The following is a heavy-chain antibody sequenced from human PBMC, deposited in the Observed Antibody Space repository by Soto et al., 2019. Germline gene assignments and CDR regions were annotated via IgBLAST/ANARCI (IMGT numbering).Heavy chain of an antibody. V-gene: IGHV3-74*01. D-gene: IGHD5-12*01. CDR2: INSDGSRT. CDR1: GFTFSSYW. CDR3: ARVSTGGYDFSLDDY. Sequence: EVQLVESGGGLVQPGGSLRLSCAASGFTFSSYWMHWVRQGPGKGLVWVSRINSDGSRTTYADSVKGRFTISRDNARNTLYLQMNSLIAEDTAVYYCARVSTGGYDFSLDDYWGQGTLVTVSS. J-gene: IGHJ4*02.